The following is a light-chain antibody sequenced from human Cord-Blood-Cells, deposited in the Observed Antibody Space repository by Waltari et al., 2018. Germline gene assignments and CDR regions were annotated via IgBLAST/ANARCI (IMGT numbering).Light chain of an antibody. CDR3: QQYGSSLWP. V-gene: IGKV3-20*01. CDR1: QSVSSSY. J-gene: IGKJ1*01. Sequence: ELVLTQSPGTLSLSPGERATLSCRASQSVSSSYLAWYQQKPGQAPRLLIYGASSRATGIPDRFSGSGSGTDFTLTISRLEPEDFAVYYCQQYGSSLWPFGQGTKVETK. CDR2: GAS.